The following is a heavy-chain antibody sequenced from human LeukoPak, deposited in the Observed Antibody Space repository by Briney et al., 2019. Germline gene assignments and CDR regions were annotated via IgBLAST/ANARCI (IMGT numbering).Heavy chain of an antibody. D-gene: IGHD3-10*01. Sequence: GRSLRLSCAASGFTFSTYGMHWVRQAPGEGLEWVAVVWYDGTNIHYLDSVKGRFTISRDNSKNTLYLQMNSLRPEDTAVYYCARVGYYGSGSPGGFDYWGQGTLVTVSS. CDR2: VWYDGTNI. V-gene: IGHV3-33*01. CDR3: ARVGYYGSGSPGGFDY. J-gene: IGHJ4*02. CDR1: GFTFSTYG.